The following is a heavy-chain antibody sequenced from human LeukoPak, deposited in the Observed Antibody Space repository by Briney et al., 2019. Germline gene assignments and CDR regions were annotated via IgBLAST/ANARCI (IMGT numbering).Heavy chain of an antibody. CDR3: ARPRDVTIFGVVTPVTAFDI. CDR2: ISGSGGST. CDR1: GFTFSSYA. D-gene: IGHD3-3*01. J-gene: IGHJ3*02. V-gene: IGHV3-23*01. Sequence: GGSLRLSCAASGFTFSSYAMSWVRQAPGKGLEWVSAISGSGGSTYYADSVKGRFTISRDNSKNTLYLQMNSLRAEDTAVYYCARPRDVTIFGVVTPVTAFDIWGQGTMVTVSS.